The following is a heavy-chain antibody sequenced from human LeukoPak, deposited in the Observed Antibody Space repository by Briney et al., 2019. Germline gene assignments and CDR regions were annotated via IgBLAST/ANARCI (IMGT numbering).Heavy chain of an antibody. CDR2: IYYSGST. D-gene: IGHD2-2*01. J-gene: IGHJ6*03. CDR1: GGSISSSSYY. V-gene: IGHV4-61*05. Sequence: PSETLSLTCTVSGGSISSSSYYWGWIRQPPGKGLEWIGYIYYSGSTNYNPSLKSRVTISVDTSKNQFSLKLSSVTAADTAVYYCARVFNPVVPAANYYYYYYRDVWGKGTTVTVSS. CDR3: ARVFNPVVPAANYYYYYYRDV.